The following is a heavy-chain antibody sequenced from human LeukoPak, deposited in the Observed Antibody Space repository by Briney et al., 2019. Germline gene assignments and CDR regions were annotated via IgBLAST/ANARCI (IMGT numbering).Heavy chain of an antibody. CDR1: GGSLTGYF. J-gene: IGHJ4*02. Sequence: KPSETLSLTCAVSGGSLTGYFWAWIRQPPGKGLEWIGHFYYSGATYYNPSLESRVSISVDTSKNQFSLNLSSVTAADTAVYYCARGREKYYGSGSYGYWGQGILVTVSS. D-gene: IGHD3-10*01. CDR3: ARGREKYYGSGSYGY. CDR2: FYYSGAT. V-gene: IGHV4-59*01.